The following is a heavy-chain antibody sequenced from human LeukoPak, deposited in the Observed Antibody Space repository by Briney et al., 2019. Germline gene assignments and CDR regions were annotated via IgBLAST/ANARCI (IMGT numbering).Heavy chain of an antibody. D-gene: IGHD3-22*01. Sequence: SETLSLTCTVSGGSIGRYYWSWIRQPPGKGLEWIGYIYYSGSTNYNPSLKSRVTISVDTSKNQFSLKLSSVTAADTAVYYCARTGISDYYDSSGYYFPYFDYWGQGTLVTVSS. J-gene: IGHJ4*02. CDR1: GGSIGRYY. CDR2: IYYSGST. V-gene: IGHV4-59*08. CDR3: ARTGISDYYDSSGYYFPYFDY.